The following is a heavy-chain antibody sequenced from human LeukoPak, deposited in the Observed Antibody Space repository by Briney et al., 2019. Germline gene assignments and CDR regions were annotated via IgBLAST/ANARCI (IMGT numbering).Heavy chain of an antibody. D-gene: IGHD5-24*01. V-gene: IGHV4-39*07. Sequence: SETLSLTCTVSGGSISSSSYYWGWIRQPPGKGLEWIVSIYYSGSTYYNPSLKSRVTISVNTSKNQFSLKLSSVTAADTAVYYCARGRRDGYNLGYYFDYWGQGTLVTVSS. J-gene: IGHJ4*02. CDR1: GGSISSSSYY. CDR3: ARGRRDGYNLGYYFDY. CDR2: IYYSGST.